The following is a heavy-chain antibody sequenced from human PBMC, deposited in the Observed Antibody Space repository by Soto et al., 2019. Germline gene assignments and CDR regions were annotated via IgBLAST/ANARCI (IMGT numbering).Heavy chain of an antibody. CDR2: IYYSGST. D-gene: IGHD1-7*01. CDR3: ARKPPNYAVDY. CDR1: GGSISSSNW. Sequence: TLSLTCAVSGGSISSSNWWGWIRQPPGKGLEWIGYIYYSGSTYYNPSPKSRVTMSVDTSKNQFSLKLSSVTAVDTAVYYCARKPPNYAVDYWGQGTLVTVSS. V-gene: IGHV4-28*02. J-gene: IGHJ4*02.